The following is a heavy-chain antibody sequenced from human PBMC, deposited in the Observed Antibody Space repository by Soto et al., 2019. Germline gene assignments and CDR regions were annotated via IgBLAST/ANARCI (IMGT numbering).Heavy chain of an antibody. J-gene: IGHJ4*02. D-gene: IGHD3-22*01. CDR3: ARELTMIVDN. V-gene: IGHV1-8*01. CDR2: MNPNSGNN. CDR1: GYTFTSYD. Sequence: QVQLVQSGAEVKKPGASVKVSCKASGYTFTSYDVNWVRQATGQGLEWMGWMNPNSGNNGYAQKFQGRVTMTRNTSISTAYMGLSGLRSEDTAVYYCARELTMIVDNWGQGTLVAVSS.